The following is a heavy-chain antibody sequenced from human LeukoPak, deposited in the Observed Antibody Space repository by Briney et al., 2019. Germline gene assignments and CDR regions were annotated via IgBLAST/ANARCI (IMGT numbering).Heavy chain of an antibody. Sequence: SDTLSLTCTVSGASMNNYYWSWIRQSPEKGLEWLGFVFSRGTTNLNPSFKSRLIMSIDTSKNQFSLRLSSVTATDTAVYFCARSWAAKWELPGQFDSWGQGRLVSVSS. CDR1: GASMNNYY. J-gene: IGHJ4*02. D-gene: IGHD1-26*01. CDR2: VFSRGTT. CDR3: ARSWAAKWELPGQFDS. V-gene: IGHV4-59*08.